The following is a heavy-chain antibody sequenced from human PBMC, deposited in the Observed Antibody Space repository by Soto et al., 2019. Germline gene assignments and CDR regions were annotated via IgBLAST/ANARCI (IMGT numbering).Heavy chain of an antibody. CDR3: AKVGSGVYSGYDYDH. CDR1: GFTFSSYA. CDR2: ISGSGGST. Sequence: EVQLLESGGGLVQPGGSLRLSCAASGFTFSSYAMRWVRQAPGKGLEWVSVISGSGGSTSYADSVKGRSTISRDNSKNTLYLQMNSLRAEDTAVYYCAKVGSGVYSGYDYDHWGQGTLVTVSS. D-gene: IGHD5-12*01. V-gene: IGHV3-23*01. J-gene: IGHJ4*02.